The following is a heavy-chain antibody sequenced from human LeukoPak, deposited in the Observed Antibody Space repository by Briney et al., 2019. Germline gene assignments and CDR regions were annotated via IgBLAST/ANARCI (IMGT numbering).Heavy chain of an antibody. CDR2: IKRDGSEK. Sequence: GGSLRLSCAASGFTFSSYWMSWVRQAPGKGLEWVANIKRDGSEKYYVDSVKGRFTISRDNSKNTLYLQMNSLRAEDTAVYYCAKDSLELGAGLDYWGQGTLVTVSS. CDR1: GFTFSSYW. V-gene: IGHV3-7*01. CDR3: AKDSLELGAGLDY. D-gene: IGHD1-7*01. J-gene: IGHJ4*02.